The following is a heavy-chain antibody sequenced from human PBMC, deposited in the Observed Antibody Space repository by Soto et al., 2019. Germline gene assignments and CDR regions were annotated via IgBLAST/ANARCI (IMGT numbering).Heavy chain of an antibody. CDR1: GFTFSSYS. V-gene: IGHV3-21*01. D-gene: IGHD6-13*01. Sequence: PGESLKISCAASGFTFSSYSMNWVRQAPGKGLEWVASISSSSSYIYYADSVKGRFTISRDKAKNSLFLQMSSLRAEDSALYYCARHQGPAAGNYGMGAWGQGTTVTVSS. CDR3: ARHQGPAAGNYGMGA. J-gene: IGHJ6*02. CDR2: ISSSSSYI.